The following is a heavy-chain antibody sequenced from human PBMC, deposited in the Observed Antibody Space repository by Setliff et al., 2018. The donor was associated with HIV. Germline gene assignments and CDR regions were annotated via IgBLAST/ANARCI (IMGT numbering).Heavy chain of an antibody. J-gene: IGHJ5*02. V-gene: IGHV1-69*11. CDR3: ARAQGYCSSTSCYFQDLFDP. D-gene: IGHD2-2*01. CDR1: GGTFSSYA. CDR2: ITPIISTA. Sequence: SVKVSCKASGGTFSSYAISWVRQAPGQGLEWIGRITPIISTANYAQKFQGRVTITADESTSTVYMELSSLRSEDTAVYYCARAQGYCSSTSCYFQDLFDPWGQGTLVTVSS.